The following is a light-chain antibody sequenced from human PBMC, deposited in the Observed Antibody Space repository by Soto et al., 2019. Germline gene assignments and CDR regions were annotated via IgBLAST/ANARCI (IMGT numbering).Light chain of an antibody. Sequence: SYELTQPPSLSVSPGQTATIPCSGDTLGHESASWYQQKPGQSPVLVIYQNDQRPSGIPERFSGSKSGNTATLTISGPQAVDEADYYCQAWARSAVIFGGGTKLTVL. V-gene: IGLV3-1*01. CDR3: QAWARSAVI. CDR1: TLGHES. CDR2: QND. J-gene: IGLJ2*01.